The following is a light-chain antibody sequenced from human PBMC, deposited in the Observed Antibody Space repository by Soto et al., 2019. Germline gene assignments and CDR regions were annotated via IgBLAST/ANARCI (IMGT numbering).Light chain of an antibody. CDR1: SSDVGGYNY. CDR3: SSYTSSSTLDPV. J-gene: IGLJ2*01. Sequence: QSALTQPASVSGSPGQSITISCTGTSSDVGGYNYVSWYQQHPGKAPKLMIYDVSNRPSGVSNRFSGSKSGNTASLTISGLQAEDEADYYCSSYTSSSTLDPVFGGGTQLTVL. CDR2: DVS. V-gene: IGLV2-14*01.